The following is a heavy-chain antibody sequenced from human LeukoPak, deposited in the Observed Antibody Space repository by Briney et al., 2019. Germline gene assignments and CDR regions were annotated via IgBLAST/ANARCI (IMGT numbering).Heavy chain of an antibody. CDR2: IYTSGNT. J-gene: IGHJ4*02. D-gene: IGHD3-16*01. CDR1: GGSISSGGYY. Sequence: TPSQTLSLTCTVSGGSISSGGYYWSWIRQPAGEGLEWIGRIYTSGNTNYNPSLKSRVTISVDTSKNQFSLKLTSVTAADTAVYFCARSELNDYFKYWGQGILVTVST. CDR3: ARSELNDYFKY. V-gene: IGHV4-61*02.